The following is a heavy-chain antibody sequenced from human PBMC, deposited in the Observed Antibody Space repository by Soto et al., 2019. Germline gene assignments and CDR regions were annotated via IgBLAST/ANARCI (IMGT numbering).Heavy chain of an antibody. CDR2: IKQDGSEK. Sequence: EVQLVESGGGLVQPGGSLRLSCAAAGFTFSSYWMSWVRQAPGKGLEWVANIKQDGSEKYDVDSVKGRFTISRDNAKNSLYLQMNSLRAEDTAVYYCARAAYDFWSGNNWFDPWGQGTLVTVSS. CDR1: GFTFSSYW. CDR3: ARAAYDFWSGNNWFDP. D-gene: IGHD3-3*01. V-gene: IGHV3-7*04. J-gene: IGHJ5*02.